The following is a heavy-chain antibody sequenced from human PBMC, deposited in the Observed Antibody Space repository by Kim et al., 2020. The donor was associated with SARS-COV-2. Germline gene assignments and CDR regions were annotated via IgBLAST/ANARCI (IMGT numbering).Heavy chain of an antibody. Sequence: GGSLRLSCAASGFTFSSYGMHWVRQAPGKGLEWVAVISYDGSNKYYADSVKGRFTISRDNSKNTLYLQMNSLRAEDTAVYYCAKDFPGYCSSTSCSSGAFDIWGQGTMVTVSS. CDR2: ISYDGSNK. CDR3: AKDFPGYCSSTSCSSGAFDI. V-gene: IGHV3-30*18. D-gene: IGHD2-2*01. CDR1: GFTFSSYG. J-gene: IGHJ3*02.